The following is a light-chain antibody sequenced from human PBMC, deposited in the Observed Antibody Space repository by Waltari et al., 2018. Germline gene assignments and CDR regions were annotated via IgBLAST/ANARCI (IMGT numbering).Light chain of an antibody. CDR3: QQFDDVPLT. CDR1: QDIDNK. Sequence: IQLTHSPSSLSASVGVSVIITCRASQDIDNKLNWYQQKPGKSPKLLIYASSTLETGVPSRFSGSGSGTKFSFTISSLQPEDFATYYCQQFDDVPLTFGGGTKVDIK. J-gene: IGKJ4*01. CDR2: ASS. V-gene: IGKV1-33*01.